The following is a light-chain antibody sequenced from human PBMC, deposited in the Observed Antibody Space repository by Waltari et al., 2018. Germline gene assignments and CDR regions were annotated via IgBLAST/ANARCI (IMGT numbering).Light chain of an antibody. V-gene: IGLV2-8*01. CDR1: GRDGGGYTY. J-gene: IGLJ1*01. Sequence: QSALTQPPSASGRPGQSVTISCTGTGRDGGGYTYLPQYQLHPGKAPKLIIYEVSKRPAGVPDRFSGSKSGNTASLTVSGLRTEDEADYYCSSYGGNNNLAVFGTGTKVIVL. CDR2: EVS. CDR3: SSYGGNNNLAV.